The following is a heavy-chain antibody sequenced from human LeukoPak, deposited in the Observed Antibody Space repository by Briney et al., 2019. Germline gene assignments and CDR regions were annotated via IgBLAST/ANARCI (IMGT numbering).Heavy chain of an antibody. CDR1: GYTFSGYY. Sequence: ASVKVSCKTSGYTFSGYYMNWARQAPGQGLEWMGWINPNSGGTNSAQKFQGRVTMTRDTSISTAYMELSRLRSDDTAVYYCARDRVIVGPSDAFDTWGQGTMVTVSS. CDR2: INPNSGGT. V-gene: IGHV1-2*02. J-gene: IGHJ3*02. CDR3: ARDRVIVGPSDAFDT. D-gene: IGHD3-22*01.